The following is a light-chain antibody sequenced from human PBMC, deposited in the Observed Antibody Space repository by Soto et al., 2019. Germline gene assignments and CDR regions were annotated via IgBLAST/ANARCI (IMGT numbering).Light chain of an antibody. Sequence: QSALTQPASVSGSPGQSITISCTGTSSDVGGYNFVSWYQQHPGKAPKLMIFDGNDRPSGVSNRYSGSKSGNTASLTISGLQAEDEGDYYCCSYAGSSTLVFGTGTKVTVL. CDR2: DGN. J-gene: IGLJ1*01. V-gene: IGLV2-23*01. CDR1: SSDVGGYNF. CDR3: CSYAGSSTLV.